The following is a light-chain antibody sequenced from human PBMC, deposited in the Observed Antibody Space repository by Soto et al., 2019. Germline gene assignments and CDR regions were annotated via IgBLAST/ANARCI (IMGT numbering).Light chain of an antibody. CDR2: ANI. Sequence: QSVLTQPPSVSGAPGQRVTISCTGTSSNIGAGYDVHWYQQLPGTAPKLLIYANINRPSGVPDRFSGSKSGNSASLAITGLQAEDEADYYCQSYDRSLSYVFGTGTKLTVL. CDR3: QSYDRSLSYV. V-gene: IGLV1-40*01. J-gene: IGLJ1*01. CDR1: SSNIGAGYD.